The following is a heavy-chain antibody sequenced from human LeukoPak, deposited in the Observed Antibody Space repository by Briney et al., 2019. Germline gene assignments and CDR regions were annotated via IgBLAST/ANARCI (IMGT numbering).Heavy chain of an antibody. CDR3: AKKWDDILTGYLDY. D-gene: IGHD3-9*01. Sequence: GGSLRLSCAASGFTFSSYAMSWVRQAPGKGLEWVSAISGSGGSTYYADSVKGRFTISRDNSKNTLYLQMNSLRAKDTAVYYCAKKWDDILTGYLDYWGQGTLVTVSS. CDR1: GFTFSSYA. V-gene: IGHV3-23*01. J-gene: IGHJ4*02. CDR2: ISGSGGST.